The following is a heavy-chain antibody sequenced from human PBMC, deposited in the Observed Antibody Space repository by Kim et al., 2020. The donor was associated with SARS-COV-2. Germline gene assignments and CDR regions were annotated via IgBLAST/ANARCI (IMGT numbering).Heavy chain of an antibody. J-gene: IGHJ3*02. D-gene: IGHD3-3*02. Sequence: SETLSLTCVVSGGSISNNDWWNWVRQSPGKGLEWIGEVIQSGTTGYNPSFKGRVTISIDKSKNSFSLKMESVSAADTAVYYCARGHNRQGRHSRSPFDIWGRGTVVTVSS. CDR3: ARGHNRQGRHSRSPFDI. V-gene: IGHV4-4*02. CDR2: VIQSGTT. CDR1: GGSISNNDW.